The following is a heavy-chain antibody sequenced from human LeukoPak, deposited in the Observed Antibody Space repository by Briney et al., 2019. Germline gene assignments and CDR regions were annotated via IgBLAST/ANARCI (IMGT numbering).Heavy chain of an antibody. Sequence: ASVKVSCKASGYTFTGYFIHWLRQTPGQGLEWMGRINPNSGGTNYAQKFQGRVTMTRDTSISTAYMELSRLRSDDTAVYYCAREFHPELERGLRKFDYWGQGTLVTVSS. V-gene: IGHV1-2*06. CDR3: AREFHPELERGLRKFDY. J-gene: IGHJ4*02. D-gene: IGHD1-1*01. CDR1: GYTFTGYF. CDR2: INPNSGGT.